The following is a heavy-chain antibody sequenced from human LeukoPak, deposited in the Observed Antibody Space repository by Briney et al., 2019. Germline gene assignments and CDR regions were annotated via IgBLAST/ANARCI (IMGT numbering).Heavy chain of an antibody. CDR3: ARELGSITMVRGVTTNWFDP. V-gene: IGHV1-2*02. Sequence: ASVKVPCKASGYTFTGYYMHWVRQAPGQGLEWMGWINPNSGGTNYAQKFQGRVTMPRDTSISTAYMELSRLRSDDTAVYYCARELGSITMVRGVTTNWFDPWGQGTLVTVSS. CDR1: GYTFTGYY. D-gene: IGHD3-10*01. CDR2: INPNSGGT. J-gene: IGHJ5*02.